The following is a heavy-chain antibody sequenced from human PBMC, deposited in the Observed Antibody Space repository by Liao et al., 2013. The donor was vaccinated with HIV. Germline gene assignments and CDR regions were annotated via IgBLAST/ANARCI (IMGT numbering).Heavy chain of an antibody. Sequence: QVQLQESGPGLVRPSQTLSLTCTVSGDSITSGSYYWSWVRQPAGKGLEWIGRIYTSGTTKYSASLKSRVTISMDTPKNQFSLSLSSMTAADTAVYYCAARITISGVAIPHALDIWGQGTMVAVSS. V-gene: IGHV4-61*02. D-gene: IGHD3-3*01. CDR2: IYTSGTT. J-gene: IGHJ3*02. CDR1: GDSITSGSYY. CDR3: AARITISGVAIPHALDI.